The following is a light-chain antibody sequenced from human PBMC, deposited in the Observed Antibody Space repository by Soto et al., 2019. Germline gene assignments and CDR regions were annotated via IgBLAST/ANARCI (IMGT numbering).Light chain of an antibody. Sequence: IQMTQSPSALSASVGDRVTITCRASQTLSNWLAWYQQEPGKAPKLLIFDASSLQSGVPSRFSGSGFGTEFTLTISSLQPDDFAAYYCQWYGTYPLTFGGGTKVEIK. CDR2: DAS. V-gene: IGKV1-5*01. CDR1: QTLSNW. CDR3: QWYGTYPLT. J-gene: IGKJ4*01.